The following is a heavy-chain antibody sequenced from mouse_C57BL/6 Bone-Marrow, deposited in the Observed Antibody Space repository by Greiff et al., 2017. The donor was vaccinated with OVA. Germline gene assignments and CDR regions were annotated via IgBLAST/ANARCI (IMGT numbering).Heavy chain of an antibody. CDR1: GYTFTSYW. D-gene: IGHD2-4*01. CDR3: ARRDYDWFAY. J-gene: IGHJ3*01. V-gene: IGHV1-72*01. Sequence: QVQLQQPGAELVKPGASVKLSCKASGYTFTSYWLHWVKQRPGRGLEWIGRIDPNSGGTKYNEKFKSKATLTADKPSSTAYMQLSRLTSEYSAVYCCARRDYDWFAYWGQGTLVTVSA. CDR2: IDPNSGGT.